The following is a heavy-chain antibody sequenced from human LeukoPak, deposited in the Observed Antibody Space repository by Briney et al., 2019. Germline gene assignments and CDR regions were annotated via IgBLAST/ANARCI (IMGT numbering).Heavy chain of an antibody. CDR1: GGSISSSSYY. V-gene: IGHV4-39*07. J-gene: IGHJ4*02. D-gene: IGHD3-10*01. Sequence: SETLSLTCTVSGGSISSSSYYWGWIRQPPGKGLEWIGSIYYSGSTYYNPSLKSRVTISVDTSKNQFSLKLSSVTAADTAVYYCARGRITMVRGALIGDYWGQGTLVTVSS. CDR3: ARGRITMVRGALIGDY. CDR2: IYYSGST.